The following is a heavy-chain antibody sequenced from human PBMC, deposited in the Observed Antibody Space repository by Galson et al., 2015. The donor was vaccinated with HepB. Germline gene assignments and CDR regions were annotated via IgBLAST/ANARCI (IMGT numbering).Heavy chain of an antibody. D-gene: IGHD2-21*02. CDR3: ARGVGGRHIVVVTAIPNYWYFDL. V-gene: IGHV1-69*13. J-gene: IGHJ2*01. CDR2: IIPIFGTA. CDR1: GGTFSSYA. Sequence: SVKVSCKASGGTFSSYAISWVRQAPGQGLEWMGGIIPIFGTANYAQKFQGRVTITADESTSTAYMELSSLRSEDTAVYYCARGVGGRHIVVVTAIPNYWYFDLWGRGTLVTVSS.